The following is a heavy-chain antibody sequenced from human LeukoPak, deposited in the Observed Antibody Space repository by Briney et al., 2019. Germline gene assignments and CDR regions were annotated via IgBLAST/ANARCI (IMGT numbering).Heavy chain of an antibody. CDR3: AADSSNYYYYGMDV. D-gene: IGHD6-13*01. CDR2: IVVGSGNT. J-gene: IGHJ6*02. CDR1: GFTFTSSA. V-gene: IGHV1-58*01. Sequence: ASVKVSCKASGFTFTSSAVQWVRQARGQRLEWIGWIVVGSGNTNYAQKFQERVTITWDMSTSTAYMELSSLRSEDTAVYYCAADSSNYYYYGMDVWGQGTTVTVSS.